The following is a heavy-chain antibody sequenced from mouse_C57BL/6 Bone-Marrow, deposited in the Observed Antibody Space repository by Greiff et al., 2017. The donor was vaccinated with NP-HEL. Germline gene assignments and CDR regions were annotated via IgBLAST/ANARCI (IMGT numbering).Heavy chain of an antibody. J-gene: IGHJ4*01. Sequence: EVQLQESGGDLVKPGGSLKLSCAASGFTFSSYGMSWVRQTPDKRLEWVATISSGGSYTYYPDSVKGRFTISRDNAKNTLYLQMSSLKSEDTAMYYCANYEKSLYYYAMDYWGQGTSVTVSS. D-gene: IGHD2-4*01. CDR2: ISSGGSYT. CDR3: ANYEKSLYYYAMDY. V-gene: IGHV5-6*01. CDR1: GFTFSSYG.